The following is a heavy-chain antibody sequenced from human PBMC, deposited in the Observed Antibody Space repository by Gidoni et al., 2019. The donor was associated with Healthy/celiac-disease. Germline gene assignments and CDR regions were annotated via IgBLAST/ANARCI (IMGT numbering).Heavy chain of an antibody. V-gene: IGHV3-9*01. Sequence: EVQLVDYGGGLVQPGRSLRIAGAAAGFTFDDYAMHWVRQAPGKGLEWVSGISWKSGSIGYADSVKGRFTISRDNAKNSLYLQMNSLRAEDTALYYCAKDRYGYSSGWIDYWGQGTLVTVSS. CDR2: ISWKSGSI. J-gene: IGHJ4*02. CDR3: AKDRYGYSSGWIDY. D-gene: IGHD6-19*01. CDR1: GFTFDDYA.